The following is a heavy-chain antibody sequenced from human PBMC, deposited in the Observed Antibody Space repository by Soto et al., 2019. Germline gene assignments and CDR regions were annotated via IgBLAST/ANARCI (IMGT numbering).Heavy chain of an antibody. Sequence: QVQLVESGGGVVQPGRSLRLSCAASGFPFTTYGMHWVREGPGKGLEWVAVISYDGSNTYYADSVKGRFTISRDNSKNTLYLQMNSLRPEDTALYYCVRGQYYFDYRGQGTLVTVSS. CDR3: VRGQYYFDY. CDR1: GFPFTTYG. CDR2: ISYDGSNT. J-gene: IGHJ4*02. V-gene: IGHV3-30*03.